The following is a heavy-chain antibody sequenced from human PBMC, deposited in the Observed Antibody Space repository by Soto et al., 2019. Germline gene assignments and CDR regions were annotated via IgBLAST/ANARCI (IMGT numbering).Heavy chain of an antibody. Sequence: SETLSLTCTVSGGSISSGGYYWSWIRQHPGKGLEWIGYIYYSGSTYYNPSLKSRVTISVDTSKNQFSLKLSSVTAADTAVYYCARVLPYCSGGSCRMYYFDYWGQGTLVTVSS. D-gene: IGHD2-15*01. CDR2: IYYSGST. V-gene: IGHV4-31*03. CDR3: ARVLPYCSGGSCRMYYFDY. J-gene: IGHJ4*02. CDR1: GGSISSGGYY.